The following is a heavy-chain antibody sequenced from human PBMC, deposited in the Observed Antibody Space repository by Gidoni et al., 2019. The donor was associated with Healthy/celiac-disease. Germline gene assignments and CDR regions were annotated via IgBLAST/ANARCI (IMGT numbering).Heavy chain of an antibody. CDR1: GFTFSSYA. CDR3: AKDFEVFLYFDWLFNY. CDR2: ISGSGGST. Sequence: EVQLLESGGGLVQPGGSLRLSCAASGFTFSSYAMSWVRQAPGKGLEWVSTISGSGGSTYYADSVKGRFTISRNNSKNTLYLQMNSLRAEDTAVYYCAKDFEVFLYFDWLFNYWGQGTLVTVSS. D-gene: IGHD3-9*01. J-gene: IGHJ4*02. V-gene: IGHV3-23*01.